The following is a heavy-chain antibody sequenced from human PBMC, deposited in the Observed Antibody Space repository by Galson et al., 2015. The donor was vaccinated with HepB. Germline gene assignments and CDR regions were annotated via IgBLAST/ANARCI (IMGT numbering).Heavy chain of an antibody. D-gene: IGHD3-22*01. Sequence: SLRLSCAASGFTFSSYAMSWVRQAPGKGLEWVSAISGSGGSTYYADSVKGRFTISRDNSKNTLYLQMNSLRAEDTAVYYCAKGGWDSSGWTLYYFDYWGQGTLVTVSS. J-gene: IGHJ4*02. CDR2: ISGSGGST. CDR3: AKGGWDSSGWTLYYFDY. V-gene: IGHV3-23*01. CDR1: GFTFSSYA.